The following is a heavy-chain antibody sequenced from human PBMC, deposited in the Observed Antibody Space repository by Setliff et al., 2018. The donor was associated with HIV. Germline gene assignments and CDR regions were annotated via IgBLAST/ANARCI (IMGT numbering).Heavy chain of an antibody. Sequence: GGSLRLSCAGSGFTFSSYAMSWVRQAPGKGLEWVSVITNSGSDTYHADSVKGRFTISRDKSKNTVYLHMNSLRAEDTAVYYCARDLYQPFDYWGQGTLVTVSS. D-gene: IGHD2-2*01. V-gene: IGHV3-23*01. CDR3: ARDLYQPFDY. CDR2: ITNSGSDT. CDR1: GFTFSSYA. J-gene: IGHJ4*02.